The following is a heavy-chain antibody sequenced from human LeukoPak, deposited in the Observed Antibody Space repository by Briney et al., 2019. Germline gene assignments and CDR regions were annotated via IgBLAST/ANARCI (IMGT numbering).Heavy chain of an antibody. CDR1: GGSISSSSYY. J-gene: IGHJ6*03. CDR3: AREVKTRYYYYMDV. Sequence: SETLSLTCTVSGGSISSSSYYWGWIRQPPGKGLEWIGSIYYSGSTYYNPSLKSRVTISVDTSKNQFSLKLSSVTAADTAVYYCAREVKTRYYYYMDVWGKGTTVTVSS. CDR2: IYYSGST. V-gene: IGHV4-39*07. D-gene: IGHD4-23*01.